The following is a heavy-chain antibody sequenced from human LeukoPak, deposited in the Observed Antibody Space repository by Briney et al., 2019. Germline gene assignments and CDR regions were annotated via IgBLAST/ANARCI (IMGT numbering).Heavy chain of an antibody. D-gene: IGHD1-14*01. CDR3: ARGMSPEGYFDY. CDR2: ISHSGDT. V-gene: IGHV4-34*01. J-gene: IGHJ4*02. Sequence: SETLSLTCAVYGGSFSGYYWSWIRQPPGKGLEWIGEISHSGDTNDNPSLKSRVTISVDKSTNQFSLKLSSVTAADTAVYYCARGMSPEGYFDYWGQGTLVTVSS. CDR1: GGSFSGYY.